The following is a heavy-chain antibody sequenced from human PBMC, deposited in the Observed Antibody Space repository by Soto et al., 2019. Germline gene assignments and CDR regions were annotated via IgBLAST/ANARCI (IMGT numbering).Heavy chain of an antibody. J-gene: IGHJ5*02. CDR3: ARKDKSGYFNWFDP. V-gene: IGHV5-51*01. CDR1: GYRFTSYW. D-gene: IGHD3-22*01. CDR2: IFPSDSDT. Sequence: DSLNISCRTTGYRFTSYWIALVRQMPGKGLEWMGIIFPSDSDTRYSPSFQGQVTISADRSTSTVFLQWASLKASDTAVYFCARKDKSGYFNWFDPWGQGTLVTVSS.